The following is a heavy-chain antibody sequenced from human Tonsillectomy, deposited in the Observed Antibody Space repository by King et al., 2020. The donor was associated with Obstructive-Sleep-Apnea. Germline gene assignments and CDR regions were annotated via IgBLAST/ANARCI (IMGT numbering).Heavy chain of an antibody. Sequence: VQLVESGGGAVQPGRSLRLSCVVSGFTFSSYAMHWVRQAPGKGLEWVAVISYDGGNKYYADSVKGRLTISRDNSKDTLYLQMNNLRPEDTAVFYCAGQLELPYYYDVMDVWGQGTTVTVSS. J-gene: IGHJ6*02. CDR3: AGQLELPYYYDVMDV. CDR2: ISYDGGNK. D-gene: IGHD1-7*01. V-gene: IGHV3-30*04. CDR1: GFTFSSYA.